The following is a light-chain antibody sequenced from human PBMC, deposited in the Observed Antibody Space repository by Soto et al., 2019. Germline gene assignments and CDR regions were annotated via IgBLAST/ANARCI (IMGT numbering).Light chain of an antibody. CDR1: SSNIRSYT. J-gene: IGLJ1*01. CDR2: SND. Sequence: QSVLTQPPSASGTPGQRVTISCSGSSSNIRSYTVNWYKQVPGTAPKLLIYSNDRRPSRVPDRFSGSKSGTSASLAISGLQSEDEADYHCAAWDDSLNGYVFGTGTKLTVL. V-gene: IGLV1-44*01. CDR3: AAWDDSLNGYV.